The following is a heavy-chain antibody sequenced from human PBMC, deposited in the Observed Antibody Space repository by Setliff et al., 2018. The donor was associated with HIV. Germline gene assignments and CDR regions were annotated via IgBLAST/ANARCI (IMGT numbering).Heavy chain of an antibody. V-gene: IGHV1-18*01. Sequence: ASVKVSCKASGYTFTSYGISWVRQAPGQGLEWMGWISAYNGNTNYAQKLQGRVTMTTDTSTSTAYMELRSLRSDDTAVYYCARVPLSGPIGYGYYFDYWGQGTLVTVSS. J-gene: IGHJ4*02. D-gene: IGHD3-10*01. CDR1: GYTFTSYG. CDR2: ISAYNGNT. CDR3: ARVPLSGPIGYGYYFDY.